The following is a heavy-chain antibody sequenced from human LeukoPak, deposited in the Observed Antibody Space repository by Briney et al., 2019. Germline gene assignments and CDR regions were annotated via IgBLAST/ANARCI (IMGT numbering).Heavy chain of an antibody. CDR2: ISAYNGNT. J-gene: IGHJ4*02. D-gene: IGHD3-22*01. CDR3: ARDRRSSRYYYDSSGYSDY. CDR1: GYTFTIYG. Sequence: GASVNVSCKASGYTFTIYGISWVRQAPGQGLEWMGWISAYNGNTNYAQKLQGRVTMTTDTSTSTAYMELRSLRSDDTAVYYCARDRRSSRYYYDSSGYSDYWGQGTLVTVSS. V-gene: IGHV1-18*01.